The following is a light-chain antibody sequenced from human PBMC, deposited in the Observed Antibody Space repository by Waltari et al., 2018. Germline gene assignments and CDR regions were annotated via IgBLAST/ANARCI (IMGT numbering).Light chain of an antibody. CDR2: LAS. J-gene: IGKJ2*01. V-gene: IGKV3-15*01. CDR1: QNIGTT. Sequence: EIVMTQSPAALPVSPGDRVTLSCKASQNIGTTLAWYQQKPGQSPRLLLYLASTRATGVPARFSGSGSGTEFTLTISSLQSEDFGVYYCQQFTIWPYTFGQGTKLEI. CDR3: QQFTIWPYT.